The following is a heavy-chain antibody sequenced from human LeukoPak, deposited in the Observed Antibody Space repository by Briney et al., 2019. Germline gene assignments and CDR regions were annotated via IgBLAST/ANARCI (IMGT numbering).Heavy chain of an antibody. CDR1: GFTFSSYW. J-gene: IGHJ3*02. V-gene: IGHV3-7*01. CDR3: ARSLFWDILAPGAFDI. CDR2: IKQDGSEK. D-gene: IGHD3-9*01. Sequence: GGSLRLSCAASGFTFSSYWMSWVRQAPGKGLEWVANIKQDGSEKYYVDSVKGRFTISRDNAKNSLYLQMNSLRAEDTAVYYCARSLFWDILAPGAFDIWGQGTMVTVSS.